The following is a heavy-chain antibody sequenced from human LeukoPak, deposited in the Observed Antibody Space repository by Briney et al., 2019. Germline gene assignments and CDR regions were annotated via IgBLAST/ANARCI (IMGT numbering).Heavy chain of an antibody. D-gene: IGHD5-18*01. J-gene: IGHJ4*02. CDR3: ARDLGDMWIQLWPRGDS. CDR1: GYKLTAYY. Sequence: ASVKVSCKTSGYKLTAYYIHWVRQAPRQGLEWMGWINPDSGATLSAQKFQGRFSMTRDTPMSTAYMELSSLRSDDTAVYYCARDLGDMWIQLWPRGDSWGQGTLVTVSS. CDR2: INPDSGAT. V-gene: IGHV1-2*02.